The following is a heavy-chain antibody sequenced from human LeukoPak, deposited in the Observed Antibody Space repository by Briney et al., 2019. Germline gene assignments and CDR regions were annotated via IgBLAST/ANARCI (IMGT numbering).Heavy chain of an antibody. D-gene: IGHD3-10*01. CDR3: ARGYTYYYGSGSSGGFDP. V-gene: IGHV1-8*01. CDR1: GYTFTSYD. Sequence: ASVKVSCKASGYTFTSYDINWVRQATGQGLEWMGWTNPNSGNTGYAQKFQGRVTMTRNTSISTAYMELSSLRSEDTAVYYCARGYTYYYGSGSSGGFDPWGQGTLVTVSS. CDR2: TNPNSGNT. J-gene: IGHJ5*02.